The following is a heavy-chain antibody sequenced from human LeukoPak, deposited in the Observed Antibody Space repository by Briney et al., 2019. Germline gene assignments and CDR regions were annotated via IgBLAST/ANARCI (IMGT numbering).Heavy chain of an antibody. J-gene: IGHJ6*03. Sequence: ASVKVSCKASGYTFTGYFIHWVRQAPGQGLEWMGWINPNNGGTKYAQKFQDRVTMTRDTSISTAYMELSRLRSDDTAVYYCARDWCSGGSCFHYYYYMDVWGKGTTVTVSS. CDR1: GYTFTGYF. CDR3: ARDWCSGGSCFHYYYYMDV. CDR2: INPNNGGT. D-gene: IGHD2-15*01. V-gene: IGHV1-2*02.